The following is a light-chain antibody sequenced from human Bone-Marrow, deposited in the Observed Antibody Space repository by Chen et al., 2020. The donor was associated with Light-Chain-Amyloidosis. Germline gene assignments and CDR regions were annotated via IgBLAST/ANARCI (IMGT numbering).Light chain of an antibody. CDR1: DLPTKY. CDR3: QSADSSGTYEVI. Sequence: SYELTQPLSVSVSPGQTARITCSGDDLPTKYAYGYQQKPGQAPVLVIHRDTERPSGISERFSGSSSGTTATLTISGVQAEDEADYHCQSADSSGTYEVIFGGGTKLTVL. V-gene: IGLV3-25*03. CDR2: RDT. J-gene: IGLJ2*01.